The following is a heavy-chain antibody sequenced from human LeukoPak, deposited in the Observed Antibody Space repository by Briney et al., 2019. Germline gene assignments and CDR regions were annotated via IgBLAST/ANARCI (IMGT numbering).Heavy chain of an antibody. CDR2: IYPVDSDT. CDR1: GSSFTSYW. J-gene: IGHJ3*02. CDR3: AREGERAFDI. D-gene: IGHD1-1*01. Sequence: GESLKISCKGSGSSFTSYWIGGVRRLPGKGGEWLGVIYPVDSDTSYSPSFQCQVTISADKSISTACLQWCSLRASHTAIYYYAREGERAFDIWGQGTMVTVSS. V-gene: IGHV5-51*01.